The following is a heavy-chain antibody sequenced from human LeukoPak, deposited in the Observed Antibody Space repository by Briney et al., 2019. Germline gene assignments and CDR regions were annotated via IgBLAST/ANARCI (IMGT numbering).Heavy chain of an antibody. J-gene: IGHJ6*03. CDR3: AKGPGTSIYHYMDV. CDR2: IRYDGSNK. CDR1: GFTFSSYG. D-gene: IGHD3-10*01. Sequence: PGGSLRLSCAASGFTFSSYGMHWVRQAPGKGLGWEAFIRYDGSNKYYADSVKGRFTISRDNSKNTLYLQMNSLRAEGTAVYYCAKGPGTSIYHYMDVWGKGTTVTVSS. V-gene: IGHV3-30*02.